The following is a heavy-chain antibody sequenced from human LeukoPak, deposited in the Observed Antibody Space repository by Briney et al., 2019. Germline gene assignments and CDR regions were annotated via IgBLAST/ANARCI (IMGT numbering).Heavy chain of an antibody. Sequence: PGGSLRLSCAASGFTVSSNYMSWVRQAPGKGLEWVSVIYSGGSTYYADSVKGRFTISRDNSKNTLYLQMISLRAEDTAVYYCARVFYYDRGDYRYFDYWGQGTLVTVSS. CDR3: ARVFYYDRGDYRYFDY. V-gene: IGHV3-53*05. D-gene: IGHD3-22*01. CDR2: IYSGGST. CDR1: GFTVSSNY. J-gene: IGHJ4*02.